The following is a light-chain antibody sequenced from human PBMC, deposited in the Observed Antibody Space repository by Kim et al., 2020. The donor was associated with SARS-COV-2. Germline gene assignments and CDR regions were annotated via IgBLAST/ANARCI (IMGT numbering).Light chain of an antibody. V-gene: IGLV2-8*01. Sequence: QSALTQPPSASGSPGQSVTISCTGTNSDVGGYNYVSWYQQLPGKAPKLMIYEVNKRPSGVPDRFSGSKSGIAASLTVSGLQAEDEADYYCSSYAGSDVVFGGGTKVTVL. CDR2: EVN. CDR3: SSYAGSDVV. J-gene: IGLJ3*02. CDR1: NSDVGGYNY.